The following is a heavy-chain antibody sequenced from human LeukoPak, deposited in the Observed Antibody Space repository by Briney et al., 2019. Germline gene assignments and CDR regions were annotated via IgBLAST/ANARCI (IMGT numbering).Heavy chain of an antibody. D-gene: IGHD6-19*01. CDR1: GFSVSNKY. V-gene: IGHV3-30-3*01. CDR2: ISYDGSNK. CDR3: ARSIAVAGKLPYYFDY. Sequence: PGGSLRLSCAASGFSVSNKYMSWVRQAPGKGLEWVAVISYDGSNKYYADSVKGRFTISRDNSKNTLYLQMNSLRAEDTAVYYCARSIAVAGKLPYYFDYWGQGTLVTVSS. J-gene: IGHJ4*02.